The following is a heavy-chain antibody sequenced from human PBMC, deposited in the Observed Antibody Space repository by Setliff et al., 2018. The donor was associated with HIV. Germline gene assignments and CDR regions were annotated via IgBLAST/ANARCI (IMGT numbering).Heavy chain of an antibody. CDR2: IHTLGGT. V-gene: IGHV4-4*07. Sequence: TLSLTCPVSNNSIRSSYWSWIRQPVGKGLEWIGRIHTLGGTKYNSSLESRVTMSLDTSRNQFSLKLNSVTAADSAVYFCTRDRYANGWLYFDYWGPGILVTVSS. CDR3: TRDRYANGWLYFDY. D-gene: IGHD2-2*01. CDR1: NNSIRSSY. J-gene: IGHJ4*02.